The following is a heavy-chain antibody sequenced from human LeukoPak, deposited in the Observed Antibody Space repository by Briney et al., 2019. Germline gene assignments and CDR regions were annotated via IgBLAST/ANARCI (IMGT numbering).Heavy chain of an antibody. CDR1: GGSFSSSSYY. V-gene: IGHV4-39*01. D-gene: IGHD2-2*01. CDR3: ARHEGYCSSTSCYQLYYGMDV. CDR2: IYYSGST. Sequence: SETLSLTCAVYGGSFSSSSYYWGWIRQPPGKGLEWIGSIYYSGSTYYNPSLKSRVTISVDTSKNQFSLKLSSVTAADTAVYYCARHEGYCSSTSCYQLYYGMDVWGQGTTVTVSS. J-gene: IGHJ6*02.